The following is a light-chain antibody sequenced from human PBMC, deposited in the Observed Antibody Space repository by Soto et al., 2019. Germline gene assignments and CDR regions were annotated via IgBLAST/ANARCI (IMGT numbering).Light chain of an antibody. V-gene: IGKV3-20*01. CDR1: QSVRST. CDR3: QHYGSSGT. J-gene: IGKJ1*01. CDR2: GAS. Sequence: EIVMTQSPATLCLSPGERATVACRSSQSVRSTLAWYQQKPGQATRLLIYGASNRATGLADRFSGSGSGKDFTTTISRLEYEDAVVYYWQHYGSSGTFGQGTKVDIK.